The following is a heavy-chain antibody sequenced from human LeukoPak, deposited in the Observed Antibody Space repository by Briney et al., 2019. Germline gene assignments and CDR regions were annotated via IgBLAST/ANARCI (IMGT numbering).Heavy chain of an antibody. CDR1: GYSFTSYW. V-gene: IGHV5-51*01. CDR3: ARPNSSGWYAVDY. D-gene: IGHD6-19*01. J-gene: IGHJ4*02. Sequence: GESLKISCKASGYSFTSYWIAWVRQMPGKGLEWMGIIYPGDSDTRYSPSFQGQVTISADKSISTAYLQWSSLKASDTAMYYCARPNSSGWYAVDYWGQGTLVTVSS. CDR2: IYPGDSDT.